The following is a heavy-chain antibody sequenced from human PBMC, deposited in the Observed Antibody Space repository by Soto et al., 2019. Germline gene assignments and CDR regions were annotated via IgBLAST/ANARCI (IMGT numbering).Heavy chain of an antibody. CDR1: GYTFTSYG. J-gene: IGHJ4*02. D-gene: IGHD1-26*01. V-gene: IGHV1-18*01. CDR3: ARDRGSYALDY. Sequence: QVQLVQSGAEVKKPGASVKVSCKASGYTFTSYGIIWVRQAPGQGLEWMGWISAYNGNTNYAQKLQGRVTMTTETSRRTACMGLRSLRSDETAVYYCARDRGSYALDYWGQGTLVTVSS. CDR2: ISAYNGNT.